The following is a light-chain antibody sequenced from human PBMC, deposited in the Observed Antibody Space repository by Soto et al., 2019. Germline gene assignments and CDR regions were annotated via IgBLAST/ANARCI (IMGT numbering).Light chain of an antibody. V-gene: IGKV3-15*01. CDR1: QSVGSN. J-gene: IGKJ1*01. CDR3: QQYNNWPTWT. CDR2: GAS. Sequence: EIVMTQSPATLSVSPGERVTLSCRARQSVGSNLAWYQQKPGQAPRLLIYGASTRATGIPARFSGSGSKTEFTLTISSLQAEDSAVYFCQQYNNWPTWTFGQGTKVEIK.